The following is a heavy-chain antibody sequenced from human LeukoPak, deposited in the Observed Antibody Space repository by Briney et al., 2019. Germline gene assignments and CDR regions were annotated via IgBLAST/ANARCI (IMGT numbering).Heavy chain of an antibody. V-gene: IGHV4-59*01. CDR3: ATGSYSATSDAFDI. Sequence: SETLSLTCTVSGGSINSYHWTWIRQPPGKGLEWSGYVYYNGNTNYNPSLRSRVTVSVDAAKNQVSLNLNSLTAADTAVYYCATGSYSATSDAFDIWGQGTMVTVSS. CDR1: GGSINSYH. D-gene: IGHD1-26*01. CDR2: VYYNGNT. J-gene: IGHJ3*02.